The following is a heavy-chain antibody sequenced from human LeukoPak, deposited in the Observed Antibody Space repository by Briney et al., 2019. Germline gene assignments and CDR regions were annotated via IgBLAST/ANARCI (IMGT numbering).Heavy chain of an antibody. CDR1: GGSISSGSYY. V-gene: IGHV4-61*02. Sequence: SQTLSLTCTVSGGSISSGSYYWSWIRQPAGKGLEWIGRIYTSGSTNYNPSLKSRVTISVDTSKNQFSLKLSSVTAADTAVYYCARELIEYYFDYWGQGTLVTVSS. CDR2: IYTSGST. CDR3: ARELIEYYFDY. J-gene: IGHJ4*02. D-gene: IGHD3-16*01.